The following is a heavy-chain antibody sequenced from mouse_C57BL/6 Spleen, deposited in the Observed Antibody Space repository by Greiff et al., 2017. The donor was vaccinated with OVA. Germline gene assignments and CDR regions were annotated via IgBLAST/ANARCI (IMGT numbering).Heavy chain of an antibody. J-gene: IGHJ1*03. CDR2: IHPSDSAT. V-gene: IGHV1-74*01. CDR1: GYTFTSYW. D-gene: IGHD1-1*01. CDR3: AILYYGSSYGYFDV. Sequence: QVQLQQPGAELVKPGASVKVSCKASGYTFTSYWMHWVKQRPGQGLEWIGRIHPSDSATNYNQKFKGKATLTVDKSSSTAYMQLSSLTSEDSAVYYCAILYYGSSYGYFDVWGTGTTVTVSS.